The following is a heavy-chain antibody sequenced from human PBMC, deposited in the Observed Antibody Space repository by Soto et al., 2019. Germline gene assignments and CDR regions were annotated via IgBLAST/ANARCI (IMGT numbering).Heavy chain of an antibody. D-gene: IGHD5-18*01. Sequence: GGSLRLSCAASGFGFSSYAMSWVRQAPGKGLEWVSSISSSSSYIYYADSVKGRFTISRDNAKNSLYLQMNSLRAEDTAVYYCARATLVGHTSKVTGYNYYYGMDVWGQVTTVTVSS. CDR2: ISSSSSYI. CDR3: ARATLVGHTSKVTGYNYYYGMDV. CDR1: GFGFSSYA. J-gene: IGHJ6*02. V-gene: IGHV3-21*01.